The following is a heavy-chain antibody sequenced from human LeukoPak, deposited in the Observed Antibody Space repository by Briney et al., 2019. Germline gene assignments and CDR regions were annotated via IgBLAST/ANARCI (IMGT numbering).Heavy chain of an antibody. CDR1: GGSFSGYY. V-gene: IGHV4-34*01. CDR3: ARGGGSGWYLGYYYGMDV. J-gene: IGHJ6*02. CDR2: INHSGST. Sequence: KSSETLSLTCAVYGGSFSGYYWSWIRQPPGKGLEWIGEINHSGSTNYNPSLKSRVTTSVDTSKNQFSLKLSSVTAADTAVYYCARGGGSGWYLGYYYGMDVWGQGTTVTVSS. D-gene: IGHD6-19*01.